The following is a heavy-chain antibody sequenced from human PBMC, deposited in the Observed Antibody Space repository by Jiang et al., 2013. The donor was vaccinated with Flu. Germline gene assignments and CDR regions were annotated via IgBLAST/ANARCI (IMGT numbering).Heavy chain of an antibody. Sequence: GGVVQPGRSLRLSCAASGFTFSSYGMHWVRQAPGKGLEWVAVISYDGSNKYYADSVKGRFTISRDNSKNTLYLQMNSLRAEDTAVYYCAKDRIDYYGMDVWGQGTTVTVSS. CDR1: GFTFSSYG. CDR3: AKDRIDYYGMDV. D-gene: IGHD2-15*01. CDR2: ISYDGSNK. V-gene: IGHV3-30*18. J-gene: IGHJ6*02.